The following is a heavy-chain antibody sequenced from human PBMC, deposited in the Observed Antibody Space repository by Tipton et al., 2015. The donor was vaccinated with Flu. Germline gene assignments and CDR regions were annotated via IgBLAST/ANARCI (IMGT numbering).Heavy chain of an antibody. D-gene: IGHD3-10*01. CDR2: IYYSGST. J-gene: IGHJ3*02. V-gene: IGHV4-31*03. Sequence: TLSLTCTVSGDSISSGGYYWSWIRQHPGKGLEWIGNIYYSGSTYYNPSLKSRVTISVDTSKNQFSLKLSSVTAADTAVYYGARESPTNTMARGVTLDAFDIWGQGTMVTVSS. CDR1: GDSISSGGYY. CDR3: ARESPTNTMARGVTLDAFDI.